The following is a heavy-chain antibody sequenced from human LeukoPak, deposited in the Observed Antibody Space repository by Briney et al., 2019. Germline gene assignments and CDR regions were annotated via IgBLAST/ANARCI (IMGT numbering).Heavy chain of an antibody. CDR1: GYTFTAYY. Sequence: ASVKVSCKTSGYTFTAYYIHWLRQGPGQGLELMGWMNPNSGGTKYAQTFQGRVTLTRDTSISTAYLELSSLTSDDTAVYLCARQGSNSSGWYPVDDWGQGTLVTVSS. CDR3: ARQGSNSSGWYPVDD. D-gene: IGHD6-19*01. V-gene: IGHV1-2*02. J-gene: IGHJ4*02. CDR2: MNPNSGGT.